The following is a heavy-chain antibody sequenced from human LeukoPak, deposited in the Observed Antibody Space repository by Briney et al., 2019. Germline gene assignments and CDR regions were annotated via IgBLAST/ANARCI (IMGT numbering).Heavy chain of an antibody. D-gene: IGHD3-16*01. J-gene: IGHJ4*02. Sequence: GGSLRLSCAASGFTFSSYGMNWVRQAPGKGLEWVSRIIGDGRSTTYADPVKGRFTISRDNAKNTLYLQMNSLRAEDTAVYYCARGSVGAGDYWGQGTLVTVSS. CDR3: ARGSVGAGDY. CDR2: IIGDGRST. CDR1: GFTFSSYG. V-gene: IGHV3-74*01.